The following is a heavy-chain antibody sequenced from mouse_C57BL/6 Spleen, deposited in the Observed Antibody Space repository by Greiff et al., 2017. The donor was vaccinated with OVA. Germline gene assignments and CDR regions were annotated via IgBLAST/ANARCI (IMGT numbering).Heavy chain of an antibody. CDR2: ISSRSSTI. V-gene: IGHV5-17*01. D-gene: IGHD3-3*01. CDR1: GFTFSDYG. CDR3: ARTRDAMDY. Sequence: EVKLMESGGGLVKPGGSLKLSSAASGFTFSDYGMHWVRQAPEKGLEWVAYISSRSSTIYYADTVKGRFTISRDNAKNTLFLQMTSLRSEETAMYYCARTRDAMDYWGQGTSVTVSS. J-gene: IGHJ4*01.